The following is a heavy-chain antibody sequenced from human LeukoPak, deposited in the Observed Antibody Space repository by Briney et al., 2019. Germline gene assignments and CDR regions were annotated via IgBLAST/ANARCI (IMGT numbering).Heavy chain of an antibody. J-gene: IGHJ4*02. CDR2: INPYNGNT. V-gene: IGHV1-18*01. CDR1: GYIFTNYG. Sequence: AASVKVSCEASGYIFTNYGISWVRQAPRQGLEWMAWINPYNGNTNYAQKLQGRVTMTTDTSTSTAYMELRSLRSDDTAVYYCARVGIPTYYYDSSGSQIDYWGQRTLVTVSS. D-gene: IGHD3-22*01. CDR3: ARVGIPTYYYDSSGSQIDY.